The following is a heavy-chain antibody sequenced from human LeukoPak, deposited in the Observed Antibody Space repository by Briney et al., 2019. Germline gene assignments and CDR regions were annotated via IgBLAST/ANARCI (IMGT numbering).Heavy chain of an antibody. CDR1: GGSISSGSYF. CDR2: IYRSGST. CDR3: ARDGVGATVVGGSTFDY. J-gene: IGHJ4*02. Sequence: SETLSLTCTVSGGSISSGSYFWNWIRQPAGKGLEWIGRIYRSGSTNYNPSLKSRVTISVDTSKNQLSLKLSSVTAADTAVYYCARDGVGATVVGGSTFDYWGQGTLVTVSS. D-gene: IGHD1-26*01. V-gene: IGHV4-61*02.